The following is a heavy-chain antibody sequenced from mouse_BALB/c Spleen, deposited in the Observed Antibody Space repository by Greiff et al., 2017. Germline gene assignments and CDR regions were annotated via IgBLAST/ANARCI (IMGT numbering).Heavy chain of an antibody. Sequence: EVKLMESGGGLVKPGGSLKLSCAASGFTFSSYAMSWVRQTPEKRLEWVASISSGGSTYYPDSVKGRFTISRDNARNILYLQMSSLRSEDTAMYYCARGRDYDDAMDYWGQGTSVTVSS. J-gene: IGHJ4*01. D-gene: IGHD2-4*01. CDR1: GFTFSSYA. CDR3: ARGRDYDDAMDY. V-gene: IGHV5-6-5*01. CDR2: ISSGGST.